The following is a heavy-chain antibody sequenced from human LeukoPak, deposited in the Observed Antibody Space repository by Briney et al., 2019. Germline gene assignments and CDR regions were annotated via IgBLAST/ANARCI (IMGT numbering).Heavy chain of an antibody. CDR1: GGSISSGSYY. V-gene: IGHV4-61*02. D-gene: IGHD3-22*01. J-gene: IGHJ4*02. CDR3: ASRHYYDSSFDY. CDR2: IYTSGST. Sequence: PSETLSLTCTVSGGSISSGSYYWSWIRQPAGRGLEWIGRIYTSGSTNYNPSLKSRATISVDTSKNQFSLKLSSVTAADTAVYYCASRHYYDSSFDYWGQGTLVTVSS.